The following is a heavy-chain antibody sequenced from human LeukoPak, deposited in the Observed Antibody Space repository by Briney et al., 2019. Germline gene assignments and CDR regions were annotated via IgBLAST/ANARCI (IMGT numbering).Heavy chain of an antibody. CDR2: INPNNGDT. V-gene: IGHV1-2*02. CDR1: GYTFTDYY. CDR3: ARGRNIAVGGTSLVAH. Sequence: ASVKVSCKASGYTFTDYYTHWVRQAPGQGLEWMGWINPNNGDTSYAQKFQGRVTMTRDTSISTAYMELSSLRSDDTAVYYCARGRNIAVGGTSLVAHWGQGSLVTVSS. J-gene: IGHJ4*02. D-gene: IGHD6-13*01.